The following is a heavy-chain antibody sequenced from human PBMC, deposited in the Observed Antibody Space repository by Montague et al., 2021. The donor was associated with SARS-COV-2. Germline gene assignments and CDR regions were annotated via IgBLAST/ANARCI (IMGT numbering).Heavy chain of an antibody. D-gene: IGHD2-21*01. CDR3: ATGDRAFDF. Sequence: SETLSLTCTVSGGPIGNWHWNWIRQAGGKGLEFIGRIYPSGNTNYSPSLKSRVTMSLDTSKNELSLRLTSMTAADTAVYYCATGDRAFDFWGQGTLVTVSS. CDR2: IYPSGNT. V-gene: IGHV4-4*07. CDR1: GGPIGNWH. J-gene: IGHJ4*02.